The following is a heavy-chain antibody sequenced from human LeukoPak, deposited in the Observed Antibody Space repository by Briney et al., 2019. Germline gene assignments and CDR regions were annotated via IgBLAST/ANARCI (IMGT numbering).Heavy chain of an antibody. CDR3: AKDAHSGSYFDY. V-gene: IGHV3-48*01. CDR2: ITASGTAM. J-gene: IGHJ4*01. Sequence: PGGSLRLSCAASGFTFSSYSMNWVRQAPGKGLEWVSYITASGTAMFYADSVKGRFTISRDNAKNSLYLQMNSLRVEDTAVYYCAKDAHSGSYFDYWGQGILVTVSS. D-gene: IGHD1-26*01. CDR1: GFTFSSYS.